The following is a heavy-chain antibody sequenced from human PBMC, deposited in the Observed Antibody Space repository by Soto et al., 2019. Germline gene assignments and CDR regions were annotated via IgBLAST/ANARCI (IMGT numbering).Heavy chain of an antibody. J-gene: IGHJ3*02. V-gene: IGHV2-5*02. CDR2: IYWDDDK. CDR3: AHTYPAAFDI. CDR1: GFSLSTSKVG. Sequence: QITLKESGPTLVKPTQTLTLTCTFSGFSLSTSKVGVGWIRQPPGKALEWLALIYWDDDKRYSPSLNSRLTIIKESCQFELVLTMTNLEPVDTATYHCAHTYPAAFDIWGQGTMVTVSS. D-gene: IGHD3-16*01.